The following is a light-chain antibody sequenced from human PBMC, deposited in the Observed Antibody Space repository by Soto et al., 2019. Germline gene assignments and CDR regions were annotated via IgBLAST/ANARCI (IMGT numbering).Light chain of an antibody. Sequence: QSALTQPPPASGSPGQSVTISCTGTSSDVGGYDYVSWYQQSPGKAPKLIIYEVNQRPSGVPERFSGSKSGNTASLTVSGLQTEDEADYFCSSYAASNNFVVFGGGTKLTVL. V-gene: IGLV2-8*01. J-gene: IGLJ2*01. CDR1: SSDVGGYDY. CDR2: EVN. CDR3: SSYAASNNFVV.